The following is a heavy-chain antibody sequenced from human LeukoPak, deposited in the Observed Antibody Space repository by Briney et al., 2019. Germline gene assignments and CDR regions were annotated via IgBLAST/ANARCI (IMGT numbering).Heavy chain of an antibody. CDR3: ARGDGYCSGGSCMIFDY. J-gene: IGHJ4*02. D-gene: IGHD2-15*01. CDR1: GYTFTSYG. Sequence: RASVKVSCKASGYTFTSYGISWVRQASGQGIEWMGWISAYTGKTNSAQKLQGRVTMTTDTSTSTGYMELRSLRSDDTAVYYCARGDGYCSGGSCMIFDYWGQGTLVTVSS. CDR2: ISAYTGKT. V-gene: IGHV1-18*01.